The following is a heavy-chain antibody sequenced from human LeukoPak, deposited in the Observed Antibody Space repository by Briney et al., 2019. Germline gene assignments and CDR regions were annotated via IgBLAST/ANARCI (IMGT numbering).Heavy chain of an antibody. CDR1: GFTISSNS. CDR2: IYSAGST. D-gene: IGHD3-16*01. J-gene: IGHJ4*02. Sequence: PGGSLRLSCTVSGFTISSNSMSWVRQAPGKGLEWVSFIYSAGSTHYSDSVKGRFTISIDNSKNTLYLQMNSLRAEDTAVYYCARRAGAYTHPYDYWGQGILVTVS. V-gene: IGHV3-53*01. CDR3: ARRAGAYTHPYDY.